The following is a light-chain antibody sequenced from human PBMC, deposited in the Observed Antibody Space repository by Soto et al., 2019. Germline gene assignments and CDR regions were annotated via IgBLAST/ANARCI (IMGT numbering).Light chain of an antibody. CDR2: GAS. Sequence: ALTQSPGTLSSSPGERATLSCRASQAVSSNYLAWYQQKPGQAPRLLISGASGRATGVPDRFSGSGSGTEFTLTIDRLESEDFAVYFCQQYGDLPWTFGQGTKVAIK. CDR1: QAVSSNY. CDR3: QQYGDLPWT. J-gene: IGKJ1*01. V-gene: IGKV3-20*01.